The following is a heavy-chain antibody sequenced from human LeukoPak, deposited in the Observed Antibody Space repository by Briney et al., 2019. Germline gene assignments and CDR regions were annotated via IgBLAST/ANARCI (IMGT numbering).Heavy chain of an antibody. CDR3: ASQDTAMVTYAFDI. V-gene: IGHV3-7*01. Sequence: PGGSLRLSCAASGFTFSSYWMSWVRQAPGKGLERVANIKQDGSEKYYVDSVKGRFTISRDNAKNSLYLQMNSLRAEDTAVYYCASQDTAMVTYAFDIWGQGTMVTVSS. CDR2: IKQDGSEK. D-gene: IGHD5-18*01. J-gene: IGHJ3*02. CDR1: GFTFSSYW.